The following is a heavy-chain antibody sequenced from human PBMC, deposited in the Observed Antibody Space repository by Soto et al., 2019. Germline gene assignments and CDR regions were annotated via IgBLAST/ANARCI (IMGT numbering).Heavy chain of an antibody. CDR3: ARRERYYGSPGWFDP. J-gene: IGHJ5*02. Sequence: QLQLQESGPGLVKPSETLSLTCSVSGGSISSFTYYWGWIRQPPGKGLEWIGTVYYNENTYYNPSLKSRVTITVDTAKNPLSLTLRSGTAADTAMYFCARRERYYGSPGWFDPWGPGTLVTVSS. D-gene: IGHD3-10*01. CDR2: VYYNENT. CDR1: GGSISSFTYY. V-gene: IGHV4-39*01.